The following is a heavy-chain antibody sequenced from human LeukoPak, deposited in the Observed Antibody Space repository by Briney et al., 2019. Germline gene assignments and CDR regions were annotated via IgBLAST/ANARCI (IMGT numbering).Heavy chain of an antibody. J-gene: IGHJ3*02. CDR3: AGGGYCSSTSCYAFDI. CDR1: GYTFTSYG. CDR2: ISAYNGNT. D-gene: IGHD2-2*03. V-gene: IGHV1-18*01. Sequence: GASVKVSCKASGYTFTSYGISWVRQAPGQGLEWMGWISAYNGNTNYAQKLQGRVTMTTDTSTSTAYMELRSLRSDDTAVYYCAGGGYCSSTSCYAFDIWGQGTMVTVSS.